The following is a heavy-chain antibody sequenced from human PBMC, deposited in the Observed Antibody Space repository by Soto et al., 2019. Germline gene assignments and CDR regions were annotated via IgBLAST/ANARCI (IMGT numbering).Heavy chain of an antibody. CDR3: AKDREGSNGWFLHNYFDS. V-gene: IGHV3-23*01. J-gene: IGHJ4*02. Sequence: HPGGSLRLSCAASGFTFSSYALSWVRQAPGKGLEWVSAISGSGGRTYYADSVKGRLTISRDNSKNTLSLQMNSLRAEDTAVYYCAKDREGSNGWFLHNYFDSWGQGIVVTVSS. D-gene: IGHD6-19*01. CDR2: ISGSGGRT. CDR1: GFTFSSYA.